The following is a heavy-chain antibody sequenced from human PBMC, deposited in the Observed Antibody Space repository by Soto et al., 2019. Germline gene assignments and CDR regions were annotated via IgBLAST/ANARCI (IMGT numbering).Heavy chain of an antibody. CDR3: AREYTAWPLAYGLDV. J-gene: IGHJ6*02. CDR1: GFTFSDYY. D-gene: IGHD2-2*02. V-gene: IGHV3-11*04. CDR2: ISSSGSII. Sequence: GGSLRLSCAASGFTFSDYYMSWIRQAPGKGLEWVSYISSSGSIIYYADSVKGRFTISRDNAKNSLYLQMNSLRAEDTAVYYCAREYTAWPLAYGLDVWGQGTTVTVSS.